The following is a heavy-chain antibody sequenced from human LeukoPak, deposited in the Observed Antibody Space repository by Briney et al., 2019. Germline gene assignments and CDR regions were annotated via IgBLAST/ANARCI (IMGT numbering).Heavy chain of an antibody. V-gene: IGHV3-30*04. D-gene: IGHD3-9*01. J-gene: IGHJ4*02. CDR1: GFTFSSYA. CDR2: ISYDGSNK. Sequence: QAGGSLRLSCAASGFTFSSYAMHWVRQAPGKGLEWVAVISYDGSNKYYADSVKGRFTISRDNSNNTLYLQMNSLRAEDTAVYYCARGEYDILTGYCDYWGQGTLVTVSS. CDR3: ARGEYDILTGYCDY.